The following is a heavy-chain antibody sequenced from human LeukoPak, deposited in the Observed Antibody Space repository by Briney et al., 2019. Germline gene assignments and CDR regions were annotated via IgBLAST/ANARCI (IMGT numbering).Heavy chain of an antibody. Sequence: SETLSLTCTVSGGSVSSGSYYWSWIRQPPGKRLEWIGYIYYSGSTNYNPSLKSRVTISVDTSKNQFSLKLSSVTAADTAVYYCARGSGRDGYFDYWGQGTLVTVSS. D-gene: IGHD2-15*01. J-gene: IGHJ4*02. CDR2: IYYSGST. V-gene: IGHV4-61*01. CDR3: ARGSGRDGYFDY. CDR1: GGSVSSGSYY.